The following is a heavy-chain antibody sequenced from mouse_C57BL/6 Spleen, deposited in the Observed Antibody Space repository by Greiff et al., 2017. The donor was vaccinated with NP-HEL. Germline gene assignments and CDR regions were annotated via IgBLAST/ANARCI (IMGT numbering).Heavy chain of an antibody. D-gene: IGHD1-1*01. CDR1: GYSITSGYY. V-gene: IGHV3-6*01. CDR3: AREGVYYYGSSYFDY. CDR2: ISYDGSN. J-gene: IGHJ2*01. Sequence: EVKLMESGPGLVKPSQSLSLTCSVTGYSITSGYYWNWIRQFPGNKLEWMGYISYDGSNNYNPSLKNRISITRDTSKNQFFLKLNSVTTEDAATYYCAREGVYYYGSSYFDYWGQGTTLTVSS.